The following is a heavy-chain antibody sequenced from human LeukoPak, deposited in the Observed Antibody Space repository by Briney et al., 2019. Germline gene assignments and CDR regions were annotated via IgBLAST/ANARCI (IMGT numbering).Heavy chain of an antibody. V-gene: IGHV4-59*01. CDR2: IYYSGST. CDR3: ARGVGYSYGDYDVDYFDY. J-gene: IGHJ4*02. D-gene: IGHD5-18*01. Sequence: SETLSLTCTVSGGSNSSYYWSWIRQPPGKGLEWIGYIYYSGSTNYNPSLKSRVTISVDTSKNQFSLKLSSVTAADTAVYYCARGVGYSYGDYDVDYFDYWGQGTLVTVSS. CDR1: GGSNSSYY.